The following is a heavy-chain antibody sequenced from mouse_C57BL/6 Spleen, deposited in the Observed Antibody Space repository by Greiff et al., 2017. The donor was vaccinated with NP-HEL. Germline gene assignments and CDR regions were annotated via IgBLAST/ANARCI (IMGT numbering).Heavy chain of an antibody. CDR3: ARDYGSSWGFAY. Sequence: QVQLQQPGAELVKPGASLKLSCKASGYTFTSYWMHWVQQRPGQGLEWIGEIDTSDSYTNYTQKFKGQFTLTVDKSSSTAYMQLSSLTSEDSAVYYCARDYGSSWGFAYWGQGTLVTVSA. D-gene: IGHD1-1*01. CDR1: GYTFTSYW. V-gene: IGHV1-69*01. J-gene: IGHJ3*01. CDR2: IDTSDSYT.